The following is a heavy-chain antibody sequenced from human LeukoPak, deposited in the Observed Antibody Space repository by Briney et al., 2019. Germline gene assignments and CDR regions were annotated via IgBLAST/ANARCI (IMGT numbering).Heavy chain of an antibody. CDR3: AKPPSDNLLTGSLYYFDY. CDR1: GFTFSSCA. V-gene: IGHV3-23*01. CDR2: ISGSGDST. J-gene: IGHJ4*02. D-gene: IGHD3-9*01. Sequence: GGSLRLSCTASGFTFSSCAMSWVRQAPGKGLEWVSGISGSGDSTDYADSVKGRFTISRDNSKNTLYLQINSLRAEDTAVYYCAKPPSDNLLTGSLYYFDYWGQGTLVTVSS.